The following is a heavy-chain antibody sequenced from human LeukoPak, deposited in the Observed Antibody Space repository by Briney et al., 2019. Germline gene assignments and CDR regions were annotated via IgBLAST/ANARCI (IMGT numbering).Heavy chain of an antibody. CDR3: ARVVAGTTWYYYYGMDV. CDR1: GYTFTSYD. D-gene: IGHD6-19*01. CDR2: MNPNSGNT. V-gene: IGHV1-8*01. Sequence: GASVKVSCKASGYTFTSYDINWARQATGQGLEWMGWMNPNSGNTGYAQKFQGRVTMTRNTSISTAYMELSSLRSEDTAVYYCARVVAGTTWYYYYGMDVWGQGTTVTVSS. J-gene: IGHJ6*02.